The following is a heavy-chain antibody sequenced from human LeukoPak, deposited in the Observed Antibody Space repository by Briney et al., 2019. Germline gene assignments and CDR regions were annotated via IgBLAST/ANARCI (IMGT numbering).Heavy chain of an antibody. CDR1: GVSISSYY. V-gene: IGHV4-59*12. CDR2: IYYSGST. J-gene: IGHJ4*02. Sequence: PSETLSLTCTVSGVSISSYYWSWIRQPPGKGLEWIGYIYYSGSTNYNPSLKSRVTISVDTSKNQFSLQLNSVTPEDTAVYYCARDLSDNFLHHFDSWGQGTPVTVSS. CDR3: ARDLSDNFLHHFDS. D-gene: IGHD1-1*01.